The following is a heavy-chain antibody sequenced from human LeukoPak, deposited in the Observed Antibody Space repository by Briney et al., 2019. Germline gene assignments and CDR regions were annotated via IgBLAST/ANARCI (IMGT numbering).Heavy chain of an antibody. J-gene: IGHJ4*02. D-gene: IGHD3-10*01. CDR2: ISGSGDTP. Sequence: GGSLRLSCAASGFTFSGHGLRGVRQAPGKGLEGVSAISGSGDTPYYADAVKGRITISRDNSKNTLYLQMNSLRAEDTALYFCAKARGLAEFGYWGQGTLVTVSS. CDR1: GFTFSGHG. CDR3: AKARGLAEFGY. V-gene: IGHV3-23*01.